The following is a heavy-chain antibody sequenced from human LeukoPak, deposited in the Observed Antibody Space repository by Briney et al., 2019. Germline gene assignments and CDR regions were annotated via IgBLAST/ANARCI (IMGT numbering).Heavy chain of an antibody. D-gene: IGHD6-13*01. J-gene: IGHJ5*02. Sequence: GASVKVSCKASGYTFTDNYMHWVRQAPGQGLEWMGWINPNSGGTNYAQQFQGRVTMTRDTSISTAYMELSNLRSDDTAVYYCARGIAAAGGRWFDPWGQGTLVTVSS. CDR2: INPNSGGT. V-gene: IGHV1-2*02. CDR1: GYTFTDNY. CDR3: ARGIAAAGGRWFDP.